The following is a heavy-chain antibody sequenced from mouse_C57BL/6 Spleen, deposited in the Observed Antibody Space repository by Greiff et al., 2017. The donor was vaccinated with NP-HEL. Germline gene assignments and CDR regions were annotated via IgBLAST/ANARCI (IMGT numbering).Heavy chain of an antibody. CDR3: ARDYYGSRNYYAMDY. V-gene: IGHV1-64*01. CDR1: GYTFTSYW. CDR2: IHPNSGST. D-gene: IGHD1-1*01. J-gene: IGHJ4*01. Sequence: VQLQQSGAELVKPGASVKLSCKASGYTFTSYWMHWVKQRPGQGLEWIGMIHPNSGSTNYNEKFKSKATLTVDKSSSTAYMQLSSLTSEDSAVYYCARDYYGSRNYYAMDYWGQGTSVTVSS.